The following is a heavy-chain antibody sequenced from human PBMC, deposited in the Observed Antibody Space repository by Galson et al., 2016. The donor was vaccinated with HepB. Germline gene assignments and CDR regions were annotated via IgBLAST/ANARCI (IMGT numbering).Heavy chain of an antibody. CDR3: ATMFYYYNTGFDRVDAFDI. CDR1: GFIFSSYW. D-gene: IGHD3-22*01. V-gene: IGHV3-7*01. CDR2: IKRDGSEK. J-gene: IGHJ3*02. Sequence: SLRLSCAASGFIFSSYWMNWVRQAPGKGLEWVADIKRDGSEKYYVDSVEGRFTVSRDNAKNSLYLQMNSLSAEDTAVYYCATMFYYYNTGFDRVDAFDIWGQGTMVTVSS.